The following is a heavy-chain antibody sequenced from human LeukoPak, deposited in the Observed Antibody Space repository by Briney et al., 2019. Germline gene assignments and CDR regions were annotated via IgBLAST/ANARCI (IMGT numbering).Heavy chain of an antibody. Sequence: PSETLSLTCAVYGGSFSGYYWGWIRQPPGKGLEWIGSIYYSGSTYYNPSLKSRVTISGDTSKNRFSLKLSSVTAADTAVYYCARQKRVATILRFLAFDIWGQGTMVTVSS. J-gene: IGHJ3*02. CDR3: ARQKRVATILRFLAFDI. CDR2: IYYSGST. D-gene: IGHD5-24*01. V-gene: IGHV4-34*01. CDR1: GGSFSGYY.